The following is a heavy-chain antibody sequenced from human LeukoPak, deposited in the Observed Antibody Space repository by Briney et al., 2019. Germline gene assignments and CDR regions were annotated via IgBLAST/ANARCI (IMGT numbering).Heavy chain of an antibody. CDR2: ISSSSSYI. D-gene: IGHD3-3*01. V-gene: IGHV3-21*01. J-gene: IGHJ6*02. CDR3: ARVVRFLEWFPLYYYYGMDV. CDR1: GFTFSSYS. Sequence: PGGSLRLSCAASGFTFSSYSMNWVRQAPGKGLEWVSSISSSSSYIYYADSVKGRFTISRDNAKNSLYLQMNSLRAEDTAVYYCARVVRFLEWFPLYYYYGMDVWGQGTTVTVSS.